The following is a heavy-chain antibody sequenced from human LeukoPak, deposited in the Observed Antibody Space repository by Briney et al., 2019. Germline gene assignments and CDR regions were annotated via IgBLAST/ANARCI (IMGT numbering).Heavy chain of an antibody. D-gene: IGHD4-17*01. Sequence: GGSLRLSCAASGFTFSSYDMHWVRHATGKGLEWVSAIGTAGDTYYPGSVKGRFTISKENAKNSLYLQMNSLRAGDTAVYYCARGTVTTRSYYFDYWGQGTLVTVSS. CDR1: GFTFSSYD. CDR2: IGTAGDT. J-gene: IGHJ4*02. V-gene: IGHV3-13*01. CDR3: ARGTVTTRSYYFDY.